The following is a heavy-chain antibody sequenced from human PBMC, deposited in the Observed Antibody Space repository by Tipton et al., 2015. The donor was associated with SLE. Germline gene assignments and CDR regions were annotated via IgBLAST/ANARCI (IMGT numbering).Heavy chain of an antibody. Sequence: TLSLTCTVSGGSISSYYWSWIRQPAGKGLEWIGCIYTNGSTNYNPSLKSRVTMSVDTSKNQFSLKLGSVTAADTAVYYCTRDGGVGATVWWGQGTLVTVSS. CDR1: GGSISSYY. D-gene: IGHD1-26*01. J-gene: IGHJ4*02. CDR2: IYTNGST. V-gene: IGHV4-4*07. CDR3: TRDGGVGATVW.